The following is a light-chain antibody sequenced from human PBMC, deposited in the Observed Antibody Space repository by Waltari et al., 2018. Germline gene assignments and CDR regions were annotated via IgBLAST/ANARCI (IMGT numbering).Light chain of an antibody. CDR2: AAS. Sequence: DIQMTQSPSSLSASIGDRVIITCRASQSITTYLSWFLQKPGKAPKLLIYAASSLQSGVSSRFSGSGSGTDFTLTISSLQPEDIATYYCQHYDGVPPWTFGQGTRVDFK. CDR3: QHYDGVPPWT. V-gene: IGKV1-39*01. CDR1: QSITTY. J-gene: IGKJ1*01.